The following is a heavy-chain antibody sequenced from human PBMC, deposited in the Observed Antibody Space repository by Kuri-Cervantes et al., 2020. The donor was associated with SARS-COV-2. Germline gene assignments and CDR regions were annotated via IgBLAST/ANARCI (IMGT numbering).Heavy chain of an antibody. CDR2: TSHDGSTK. CDR3: AKDGPDSGSYLFDY. CDR1: GFIFSYYP. Sequence: GESLKISCETAGFIFSYYPMHWVRQAPGKGLEWVALTSHDGSTKYYADSVQGRFIISRDNSKNTLYLQMNSLRAEDTAVYYCAKDGPDSGSYLFDYWGQGTLVTVSS. D-gene: IGHD1-26*01. J-gene: IGHJ4*02. V-gene: IGHV3-30*04.